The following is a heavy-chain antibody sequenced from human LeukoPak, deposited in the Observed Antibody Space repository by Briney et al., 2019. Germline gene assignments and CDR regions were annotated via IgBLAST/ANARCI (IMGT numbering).Heavy chain of an antibody. CDR3: AKVRGPWGY. V-gene: IGHV3-23*01. CDR2: ISGSGGST. J-gene: IGHJ4*02. D-gene: IGHD1-26*01. Sequence: GGTLRLSCAVSGFTFTTYGMSWVRQAPGKGLEWVSAISGSGGSTYYADSVKGRFTISRDNSKNTLYLQMNSLRAEDTAVYYCAKVRGPWGYWGQGTLVTVSS. CDR1: GFTFTTYG.